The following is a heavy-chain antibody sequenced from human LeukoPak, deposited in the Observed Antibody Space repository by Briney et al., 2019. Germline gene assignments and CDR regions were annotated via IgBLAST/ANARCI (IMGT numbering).Heavy chain of an antibody. Sequence: ASVKVSCKASGYTFIGYYMHWVRQAPGQGLEWMGCINPNSGVTNYAQKFQGRVTMTRDTSISTAYMELTSLRSDDTAVYYCATTRVTTTRLDYWGQGTLVTVSS. CDR3: ATTRVTTTRLDY. J-gene: IGHJ4*02. V-gene: IGHV1-2*02. CDR2: INPNSGVT. D-gene: IGHD5-12*01. CDR1: GYTFIGYY.